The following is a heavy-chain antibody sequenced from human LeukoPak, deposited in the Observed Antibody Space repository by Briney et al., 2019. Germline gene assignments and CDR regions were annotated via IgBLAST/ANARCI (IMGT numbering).Heavy chain of an antibody. V-gene: IGHV1-69*04. J-gene: IGHJ4*02. CDR3: ARAYDSSGYPGY. CDR1: GGTFSSYA. CDR2: IIPILGIA. Sequence: ASVKVSCKASGGTFSSYAISWVRQAPGQGLEWMGRIIPILGIANYAQKFQGRVTITAGKSTSTAYMELSSLRSEDTAVCYCARAYDSSGYPGYWGQGTLVTVSS. D-gene: IGHD3-22*01.